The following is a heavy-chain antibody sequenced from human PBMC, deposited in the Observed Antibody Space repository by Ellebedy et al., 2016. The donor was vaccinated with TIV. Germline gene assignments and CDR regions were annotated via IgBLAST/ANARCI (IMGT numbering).Heavy chain of an antibody. V-gene: IGHV4-59*05. J-gene: IGHJ1*01. CDR2: IYFTGSS. CDR3: ATLPTAISYFQQ. Sequence: SETLSLTXTVSDGSISTYYWSWVRQPPGKGLEWIASIYFTGSSFYKPSLKSRVTISVDTSRNQFSLTLKSVTAADTGVYFCATLPTAISYFQQWGQGTLVTVSS. D-gene: IGHD3-9*01. CDR1: DGSISTYY.